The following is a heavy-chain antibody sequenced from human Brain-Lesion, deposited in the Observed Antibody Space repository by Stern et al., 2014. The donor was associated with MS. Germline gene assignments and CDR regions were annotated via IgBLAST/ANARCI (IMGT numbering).Heavy chain of an antibody. D-gene: IGHD3-16*02. V-gene: IGHV3-23*04. J-gene: IGHJ4*02. CDR1: GFTFSGYT. CDR3: VKDRWYLDD. CDR2: ISGSDGNT. Sequence: EVQLVQSGGGLVQPGGSLRLSCTAAGFTFSGYTMTWVRQAPGKGPEWVAGISGSDGNTYYADSVKGRFTISRDNSWNTLLLQMDSLRAEDTAVYYCVKDRWYLDDWGQGTLVTVSS.